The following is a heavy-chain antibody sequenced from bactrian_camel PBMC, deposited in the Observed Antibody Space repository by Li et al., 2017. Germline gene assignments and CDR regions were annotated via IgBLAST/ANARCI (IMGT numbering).Heavy chain of an antibody. CDR3: AAGWSFGMGTLLRQHYNI. D-gene: IGHD1*01. J-gene: IGHJ4*01. V-gene: IGHV3S31*01. CDR2: IMLLGGTT. CDR1: GFTNNRNL. Sequence: VQLVESGGGSVQAGGSLRLSCAYSGFTNNRNLMGWFRQVPGKEREGVAAIMLLGGTTYYTDSVKGRFTISQDNAKNTVDLQLNSLKPEDTAMYYCAAGWSFGMGTLLRQHYNIWGQGTQVTV.